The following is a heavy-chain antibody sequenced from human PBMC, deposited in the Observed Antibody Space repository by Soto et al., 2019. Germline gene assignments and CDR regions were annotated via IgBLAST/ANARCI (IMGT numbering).Heavy chain of an antibody. Sequence: GGSLRLSCAVSGFSFSTYAMHWVRQAPGKGLEWLAIIWFDGVREYYAESVRGRFTISIDNSKNTVFLQMDTVGAEDSALYYCTRATFDVWGQGTTVTVSS. V-gene: IGHV3-33*01. J-gene: IGHJ6*02. CDR3: TRATFDV. CDR1: GFSFSTYA. CDR2: IWFDGVRE.